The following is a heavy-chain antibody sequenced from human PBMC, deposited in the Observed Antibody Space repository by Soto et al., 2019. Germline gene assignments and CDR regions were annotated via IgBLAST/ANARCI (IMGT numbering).Heavy chain of an antibody. Sequence: EVQLVESGGGLVQPGGSLRLSCAASGFSFGSSWMHWARQAPGGGLVWVSRIKPDGTYTTYADTVKGRFTISRDNAKNTLSLRRNSLTAEDTAVYYCAGGGSGYYNLWGQGTLVTVSS. CDR1: GFSFGSSW. V-gene: IGHV3-74*01. J-gene: IGHJ5*02. D-gene: IGHD3-22*01. CDR2: IKPDGTYT. CDR3: AGGGSGYYNL.